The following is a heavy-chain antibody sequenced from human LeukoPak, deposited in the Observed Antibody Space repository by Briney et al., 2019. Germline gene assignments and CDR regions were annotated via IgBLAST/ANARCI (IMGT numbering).Heavy chain of an antibody. CDR2: ISAYNGNT. CDR1: GYTFTSYG. D-gene: IGHD3-9*01. V-gene: IGHV1-18*04. Sequence: ASVKVSCKASGYTFTSYGSSWVGQAPGQGLEWMGWISAYNGNTNYAQKPQGRVTMTTDTSTSTAYMELRSLRSDDTAVYYCARDDYDILTGYHMGQAFDIWGQGTMVTVSS. J-gene: IGHJ3*02. CDR3: ARDDYDILTGYHMGQAFDI.